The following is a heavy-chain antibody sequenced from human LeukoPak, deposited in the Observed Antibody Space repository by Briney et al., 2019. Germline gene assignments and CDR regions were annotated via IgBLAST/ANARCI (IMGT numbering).Heavy chain of an antibody. CDR2: MSPNSGGT. CDR1: GYTFTSYD. CDR3: ARAPYYYGSGSYYNVDYYGMDV. J-gene: IGHJ6*02. V-gene: IGHV1-8*01. D-gene: IGHD3-10*01. Sequence: ASVKVSCKASGYTFTSYDFNWVRQATGQRPEWMGWMSPNSGGTGYAQKFQDRVTMTRNTSISTAYMELSSLRSDDTAVYYCARAPYYYGSGSYYNVDYYGMDVWGQGTTVTVSS.